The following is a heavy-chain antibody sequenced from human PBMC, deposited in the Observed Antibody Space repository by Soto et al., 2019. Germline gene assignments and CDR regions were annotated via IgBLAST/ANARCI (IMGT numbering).Heavy chain of an antibody. CDR2: IFWDDNT. J-gene: IGHJ2*01. CDR1: GFSLRSSGVG. D-gene: IGHD1-26*01. V-gene: IGHV2-5*04. CDR3: LVPWDWLQPSRGDWFVHL. Sequence: ITLKESGPTLLKPTQTLTLTCSLSGFSLRSSGVGVGWIRQPPGKALEWLALIFWDDNTRYSPSLKGRLTITKDASKAQVGLTMTTMDPVDTGAYFCLVPWDWLQPSRGDWFVHLWGRGALVTVSS.